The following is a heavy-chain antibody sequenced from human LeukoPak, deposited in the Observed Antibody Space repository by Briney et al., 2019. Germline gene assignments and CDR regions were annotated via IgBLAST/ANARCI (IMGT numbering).Heavy chain of an antibody. D-gene: IGHD6-13*01. V-gene: IGHV3-21*01. Sequence: GGSLRLSCAASGFTFSSYNMNWVRQAPGKGLEWVSSISSSSSFIYYADSVKGRFTISRDNAKNSLYLQMNSLRAEDTAVYYCARDWDSSSWYEREGYFQYWGQGTLVTVSS. CDR2: ISSSSSFI. CDR1: GFTFSSYN. CDR3: ARDWDSSSWYEREGYFQY. J-gene: IGHJ1*01.